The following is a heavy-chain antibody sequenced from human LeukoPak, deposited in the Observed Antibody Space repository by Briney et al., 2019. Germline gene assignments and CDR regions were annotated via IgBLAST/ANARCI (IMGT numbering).Heavy chain of an antibody. Sequence: GGSLRLFCAASGFTLSNAWVSGVRQAPGKGLEWGGRIKSKTDGGTTDYAEPVKGRFTISRDDSKNTLYRQMNSLNTEDPAVYYCTPQPKANGRVPDRGRDDYYYHMDVWGKGTTVTVSS. J-gene: IGHJ6*03. CDR1: GFTLSNAW. CDR2: IKSKTDGGTT. D-gene: IGHD2-8*01. CDR3: TPQPKANGRVPDRGRDDYYYHMDV. V-gene: IGHV3-15*01.